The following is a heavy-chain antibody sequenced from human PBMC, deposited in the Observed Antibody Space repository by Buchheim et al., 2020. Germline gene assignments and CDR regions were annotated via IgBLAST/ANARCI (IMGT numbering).Heavy chain of an antibody. CDR2: IDWDDDK. V-gene: IGHV2-70*04. CDR3: ARQDVFTYYFDY. J-gene: IGHJ4*02. Sequence: QVTLKESGPALVKPTQTLTLTCTFSGFSLSTSGMRVSWIRQPPGKALEWLARIDWDDDKFYSTSLKTRITISKDTSKNQVVLTMTNMDPVDTATYYCARQDVFTYYFDYWGQGTL. CDR1: GFSLSTSGMR. D-gene: IGHD2-21*01.